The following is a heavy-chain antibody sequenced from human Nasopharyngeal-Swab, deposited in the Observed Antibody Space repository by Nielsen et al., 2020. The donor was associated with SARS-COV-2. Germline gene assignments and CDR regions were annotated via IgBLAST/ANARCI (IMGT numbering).Heavy chain of an antibody. CDR3: ARGLSPYDY. CDR2: IYNGGST. V-gene: IGHV3-53*01. CDR1: GFTVSSNY. D-gene: IGHD2/OR15-2a*01. Sequence: GEALKISCAASGFTVSSNYMSWVRQAPGKGLEWVSVIYNGGSTYYADSVKGRFTISRDNSKNTLYLQMNSLRAEDTAVYYCARGLSPYDYWGQGTLGTVSS. J-gene: IGHJ4*02.